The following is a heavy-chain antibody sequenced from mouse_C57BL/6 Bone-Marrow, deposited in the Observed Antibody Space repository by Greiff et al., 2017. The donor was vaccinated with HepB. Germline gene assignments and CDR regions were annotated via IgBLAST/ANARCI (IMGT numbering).Heavy chain of an antibody. J-gene: IGHJ3*01. CDR2: IHPNSGST. Sequence: QVQLQQPGAELVKPGASVKLSCKASGYTFTSYWMHWVKQRPGQGLEWIGMIHPNSGSTNYNEEFKSKATLTVDKSSSTAYMQLSSLTSEDSAVYYCARWHYYGSQAWFAYWGQGTLVTVSA. CDR1: GYTFTSYW. D-gene: IGHD1-1*01. V-gene: IGHV1-64*01. CDR3: ARWHYYGSQAWFAY.